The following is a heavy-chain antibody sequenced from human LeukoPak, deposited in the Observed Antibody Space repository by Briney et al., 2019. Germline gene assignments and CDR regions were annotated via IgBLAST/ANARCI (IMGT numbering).Heavy chain of an antibody. D-gene: IGHD2-21*01. CDR2: ITAGGGNT. CDR3: AKGMYGEGGALDY. Sequence: QPGGSLRLSCAASGFIFRTYGMNWVRQAPGKGLEYVSGITAGGGNTYYGDSLKGRFTISRDDSKDTLFLQMNSLRVEDTAVYYCAKGMYGEGGALDYWGRGSLVTVSS. CDR1: GFIFRTYG. V-gene: IGHV3-23*01. J-gene: IGHJ4*02.